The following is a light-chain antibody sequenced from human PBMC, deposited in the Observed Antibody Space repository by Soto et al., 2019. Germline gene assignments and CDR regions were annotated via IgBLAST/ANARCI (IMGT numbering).Light chain of an antibody. Sequence: EIVLTQSPGTLSLSPGERATLSCRACQSVSSSYLAWYQQKPGQAPRLLMSAASSRATGIPARFSGSGSGTDFTLTISSLEPEDFAVYYCQQRSNWPGTFGQGTRLEIK. CDR3: QQRSNWPGT. CDR1: QSVSSSY. V-gene: IGKV3D-20*02. J-gene: IGKJ5*01. CDR2: AAS.